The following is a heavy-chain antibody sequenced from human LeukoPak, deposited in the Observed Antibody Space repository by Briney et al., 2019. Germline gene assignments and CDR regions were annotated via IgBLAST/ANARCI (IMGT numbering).Heavy chain of an antibody. CDR2: IYYSGST. J-gene: IGHJ4*02. CDR3: ARHPYTSGWYPHAHYFDY. CDR1: GGSIRSSRYC. V-gene: IGHV4-39*01. D-gene: IGHD6-19*01. Sequence: SETLSLTCAVSGGSIRSSRYCWGWIRQPRGRGMGWIVSIYYSGSTYYNPSLKSRVTIAVDTSKHQFSPNLSSVTAADTAVYYCARHPYTSGWYPHAHYFDYWGQGTLVTVSS.